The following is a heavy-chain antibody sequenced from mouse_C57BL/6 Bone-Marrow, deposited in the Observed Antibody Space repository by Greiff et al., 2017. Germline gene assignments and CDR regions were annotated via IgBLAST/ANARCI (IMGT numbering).Heavy chain of an antibody. V-gene: IGHV5-4*01. J-gene: IGHJ2*01. Sequence: EVQGVESGGGLVKPGGSLKLSCAASGFTFSSYAMSWVRQTPEKRLEWVATISDGGSYTYYPDNVKGRFTISRDNAKNNLYLQMSHLKSEDTAMYYCARRGYYGSSDYWGQGTTLTVSS. D-gene: IGHD1-1*01. CDR3: ARRGYYGSSDY. CDR1: GFTFSSYA. CDR2: ISDGGSYT.